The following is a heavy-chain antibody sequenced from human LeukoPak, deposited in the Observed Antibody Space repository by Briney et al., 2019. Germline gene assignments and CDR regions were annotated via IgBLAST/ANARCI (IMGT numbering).Heavy chain of an antibody. D-gene: IGHD3-22*01. CDR3: ACLTTADAFDI. CDR2: IYNSGST. J-gene: IGHJ3*02. CDR1: GGSISSYY. Sequence: PSETLSLTCTVSGGSISSYYWSWIRQPPGKGLEWIGYIYNSGSTNYNPSPKSPVTISVDTSKNQFSLKLSSVTAADTAVYYCACLTTADAFDIWGQGTMVTVSS. V-gene: IGHV4-59*01.